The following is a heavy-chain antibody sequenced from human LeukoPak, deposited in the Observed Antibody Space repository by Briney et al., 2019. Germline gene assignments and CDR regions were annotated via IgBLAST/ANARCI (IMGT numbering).Heavy chain of an antibody. Sequence: PGGSLRLSCVASGFIFYVSLMHWVRHAPGEGVEWISLISRDGSTPYYADSVKGRFTISRDNSKNSLFLQMNSLTPEDTAVYYCARDIRGNYFDSWGQGTLVTVSS. D-gene: IGHD3-16*01. CDR3: ARDIRGNYFDS. CDR2: ISRDGSTP. J-gene: IGHJ4*02. CDR1: GFIFYVSL. V-gene: IGHV3-43*01.